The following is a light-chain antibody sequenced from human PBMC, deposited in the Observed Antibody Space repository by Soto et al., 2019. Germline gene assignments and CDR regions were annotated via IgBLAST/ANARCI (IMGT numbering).Light chain of an antibody. V-gene: IGLV1-40*01. J-gene: IGLJ3*02. Sequence: QSVLTQPPSVSGAPGQRVTISCTGSSSNIGAGYDVHWYQQLPGTAPKLLIYGDNNRPSGVPDRFSGSKSGTSASLAITGLKAEDGADYYCQSYDSSLGAWVFGEGTKLTVL. CDR1: SSNIGAGYD. CDR3: QSYDSSLGAWV. CDR2: GDN.